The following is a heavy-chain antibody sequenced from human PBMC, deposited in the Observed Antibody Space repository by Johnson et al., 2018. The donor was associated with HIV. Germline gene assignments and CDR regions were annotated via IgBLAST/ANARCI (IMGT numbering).Heavy chain of an antibody. D-gene: IGHD1-26*01. CDR3: AKGGSYYVNAFDI. CDR2: IKQDGSEK. Sequence: VQLVESGGGLVQPGGSLRLSCAASGFTFSSYWMSWVRQAPGKGLEWVANIKQDGSEKYYVDSVKGRFTISRDNAKNSLYLQMNSLRAEDTAVYYCAKGGSYYVNAFDIWGQGTMVTVSS. J-gene: IGHJ3*02. CDR1: GFTFSSYW. V-gene: IGHV3-7*03.